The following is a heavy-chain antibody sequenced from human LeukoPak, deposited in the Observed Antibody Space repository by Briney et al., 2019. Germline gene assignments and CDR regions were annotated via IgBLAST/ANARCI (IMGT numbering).Heavy chain of an antibody. Sequence: PGGSLRLSCAASGFTFSSYWMSWVRQAPGKGLEWVANIKQDGSEKYYVDSVKGRFTISRDNAKHSLYLQMNSLRAEDTAVYYCARDLSMWGSSSSPDYWGQGTLVTVSS. J-gene: IGHJ4*02. V-gene: IGHV3-7*03. CDR2: IKQDGSEK. CDR1: GFTFSSYW. D-gene: IGHD6-6*01. CDR3: ARDLSMWGSSSSPDY.